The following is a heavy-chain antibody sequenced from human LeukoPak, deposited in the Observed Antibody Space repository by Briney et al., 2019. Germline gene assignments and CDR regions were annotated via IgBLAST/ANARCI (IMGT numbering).Heavy chain of an antibody. D-gene: IGHD6-19*01. J-gene: IGHJ6*02. CDR3: ARHGIRAGAPYYYGMDV. Sequence: SETLSLTCTVPGGSISSYYWSWIRQPPGKGLEWIGYIYYSGSTNYNPSLKSRVTISVDTSKNQFSLKLSSVTAADTAVYYCARHGIRAGAPYYYGMDVWGQGTTVTVSS. V-gene: IGHV4-59*08. CDR1: GGSISSYY. CDR2: IYYSGST.